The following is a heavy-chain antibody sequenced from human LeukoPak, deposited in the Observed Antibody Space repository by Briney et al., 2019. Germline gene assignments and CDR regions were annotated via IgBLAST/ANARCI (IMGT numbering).Heavy chain of an antibody. CDR2: INPSGGST. CDR1: GYTFTSYD. Sequence: GSVKVSCKASGYTFTSYDINWVRQATGQGLEWMGVINPSGGSTSYAQKFQGRVTMTRDTSTSTVYMELSSLRSEDTAVYYCARGQPPYNIDWKQYFQNWGQGTLVTVSS. CDR3: ARGQPPYNIDWKQYFQN. J-gene: IGHJ1*01. V-gene: IGHV1-46*01. D-gene: IGHD3-9*01.